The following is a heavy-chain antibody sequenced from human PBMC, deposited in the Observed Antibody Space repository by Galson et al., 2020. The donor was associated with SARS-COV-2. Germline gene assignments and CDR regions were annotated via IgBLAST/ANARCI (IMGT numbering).Heavy chain of an antibody. J-gene: IGHJ6*02. CDR3: ARDMRCPGGICRFYGLDV. D-gene: IGHD2-8*02. Sequence: GGSLRLSCAASGFMFSEYYMSWVRQAPGKGLEWISSISSSGSYKYYADSVKGRLTVSRDDARRSLFLQLNSLRVEDTAIYYCARDMRCPGGICRFYGLDVWGQGTTVPVSS. CDR1: GFMFSEYY. CDR2: ISSSGSYK. V-gene: IGHV3-11*06.